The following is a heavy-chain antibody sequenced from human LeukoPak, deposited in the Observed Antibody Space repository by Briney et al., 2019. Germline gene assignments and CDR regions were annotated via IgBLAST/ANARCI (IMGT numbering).Heavy chain of an antibody. CDR1: GYTFTSYY. D-gene: IGHD3-22*01. J-gene: IGHJ3*02. V-gene: IGHV1-46*01. CDR3: AREGYYYDSSGNGAFDI. CDR2: INPSGGST. Sequence: GASVKVSCKASGYTFTSYYMHWVRQAPGQGLGWMGIINPSGGSTSYAQKFQGRVTMTRDTSTSTVYMELSSLRSEDTAVYYCAREGYYYDSSGNGAFDIWGQGTMVTVSS.